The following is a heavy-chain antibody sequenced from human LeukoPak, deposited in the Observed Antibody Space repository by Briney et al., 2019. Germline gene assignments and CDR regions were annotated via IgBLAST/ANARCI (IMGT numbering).Heavy chain of an antibody. CDR2: ISSSSSTI. Sequence: GGSLRLSCAASGFTFSSYSMNWVRQAPGKELEWVSYISSSSSTIYYADSVKGRFTISRDNAKNSLYLQMNSLRAEDTAVYYCARAGADLYCSSTSCYPGDWFDPWGQGTLVTVSS. V-gene: IGHV3-48*01. CDR3: ARAGADLYCSSTSCYPGDWFDP. J-gene: IGHJ5*02. CDR1: GFTFSSYS. D-gene: IGHD2-2*01.